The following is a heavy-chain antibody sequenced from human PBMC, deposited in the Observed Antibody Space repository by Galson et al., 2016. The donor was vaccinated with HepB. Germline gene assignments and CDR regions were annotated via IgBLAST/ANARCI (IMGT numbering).Heavy chain of an antibody. V-gene: IGHV3-74*01. D-gene: IGHD2-2*01. CDR1: GLTFGRYW. J-gene: IGHJ4*01. CDR3: ARGGLYCVGTSCRRQFPLPDPLDY. Sequence: SLRLSCAASGLTFGRYWMHWVRQAPGKGLVWVSRINSDDSSASYADSVKGRFTISRDNAKNTLFLQMNSLRAEDTAVYYCARGGLYCVGTSCRRQFPLPDPLDYWGHGTLVTVSS. CDR2: INSDDSSA.